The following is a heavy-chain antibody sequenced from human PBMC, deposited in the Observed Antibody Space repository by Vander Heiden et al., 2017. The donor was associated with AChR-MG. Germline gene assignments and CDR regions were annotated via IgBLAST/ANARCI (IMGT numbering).Heavy chain of an antibody. CDR1: GGSFSGYY. CDR2: INHSGST. Sequence: QVQLQQWGAGLLKPSETLSLTCAVYGGSFSGYYWSWIRQPPGKGLEWIGEINHSGSTNYNPSLKSRVTISVDTSKNQFSLKLSSVTAADTAVYYCARAEQTENWFDPWGQGTLVTVSS. J-gene: IGHJ5*02. V-gene: IGHV4-34*01. CDR3: ARAEQTENWFDP.